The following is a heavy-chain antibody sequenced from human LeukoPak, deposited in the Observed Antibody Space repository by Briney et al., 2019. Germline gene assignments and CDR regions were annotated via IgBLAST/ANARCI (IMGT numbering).Heavy chain of an antibody. Sequence: LPGRSLRLSCAASGFTFSSYGMHWVRQAPGKGLEWVAVISYDGSNKYYADSVKGRFTISRDNSKNTLYLQMNSLRAEDTAVYYCAKDRGELLLYWGQGTLVTVSS. V-gene: IGHV3-30*18. CDR3: AKDRGELLLY. CDR2: ISYDGSNK. CDR1: GFTFSSYG. J-gene: IGHJ4*02. D-gene: IGHD1-26*01.